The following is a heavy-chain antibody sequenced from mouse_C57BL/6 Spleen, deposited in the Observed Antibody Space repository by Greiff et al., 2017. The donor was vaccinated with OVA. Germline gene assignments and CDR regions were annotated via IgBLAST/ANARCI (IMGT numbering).Heavy chain of an antibody. Sequence: VKLQESGAELARPGASVKLSCKASGYTFTSYGISWVKQRTGQGLEWIGEIYPRSGNTYYNEKFKGKATLTADKSSSTAYMELRSLTSEDSAVYFCARILYYGSSHDTAMDYWGQGTSVTVSS. CDR1: GYTFTSYG. CDR2: IYPRSGNT. J-gene: IGHJ4*01. CDR3: ARILYYGSSHDTAMDY. D-gene: IGHD1-1*01. V-gene: IGHV1-81*01.